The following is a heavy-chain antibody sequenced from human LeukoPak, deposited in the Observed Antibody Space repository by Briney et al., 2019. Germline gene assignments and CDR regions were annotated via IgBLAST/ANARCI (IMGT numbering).Heavy chain of an antibody. J-gene: IGHJ4*02. CDR2: IKVYGDTT. D-gene: IGHD1-1*01. Sequence: GASVTVSCTASGDIISNFAVSWVRQAPGQGLEYMGIIKVYGDTTIYAQRFQGRITMTRDTSTSTVYMELSSLNSEDTAVYYCARESPSTFYFDYWGQGTLVTVSS. V-gene: IGHV1-46*01. CDR1: GDIISNFA. CDR3: ARESPSTFYFDY.